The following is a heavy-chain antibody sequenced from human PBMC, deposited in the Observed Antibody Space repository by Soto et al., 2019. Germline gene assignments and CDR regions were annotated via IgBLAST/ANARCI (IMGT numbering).Heavy chain of an antibody. V-gene: IGHV4-31*03. Sequence: SETLSLTCTVSGGSISSGGYYWSWIRQHPGKGLEWIGYIYYSGSTYYNPSLKSRVTISVDTSKNQFSLKLSSVTAADTAVYYCARGEASSGYYWPFDYWGQGTLVTVSS. D-gene: IGHD3-22*01. CDR3: ARGEASSGYYWPFDY. CDR1: GGSISSGGYY. J-gene: IGHJ4*02. CDR2: IYYSGST.